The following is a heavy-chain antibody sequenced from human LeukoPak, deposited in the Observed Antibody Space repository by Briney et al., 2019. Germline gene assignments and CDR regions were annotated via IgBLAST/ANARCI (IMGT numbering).Heavy chain of an antibody. J-gene: IGHJ4*02. CDR2: IYPGDSDT. V-gene: IGHV5-51*01. CDR1: GYSFTSYW. Sequence: HGESLKISCKGSGYSFTSYWIGWVRQMPGKGLEWMGIIYPGDSDTRYGPSFQGQVTISADKSISTAYLQWSSLKASDTAMYYCARRNGHYDFWSGPDYWGQGTLVTVSS. D-gene: IGHD3-3*01. CDR3: ARRNGHYDFWSGPDY.